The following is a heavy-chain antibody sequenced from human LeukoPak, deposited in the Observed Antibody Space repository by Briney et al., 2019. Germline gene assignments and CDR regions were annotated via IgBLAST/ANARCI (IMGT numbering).Heavy chain of an antibody. Sequence: KPSETLSLTCAVYGGSFSGYYWSWIRQPPGKGLEWIGEINHSGSTNYNPSLKSRVTISVDTSKNQFSLKLSYVTAADTAVYYCARGPIYTMVRGVHYWGQGTLVTVSS. V-gene: IGHV4-34*01. CDR1: GGSFSGYY. CDR2: INHSGST. CDR3: ARGPIYTMVRGVHY. J-gene: IGHJ4*02. D-gene: IGHD3-10*01.